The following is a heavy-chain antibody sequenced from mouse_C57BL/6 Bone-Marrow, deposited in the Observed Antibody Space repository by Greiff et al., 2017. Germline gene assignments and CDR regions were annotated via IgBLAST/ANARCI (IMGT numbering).Heavy chain of an antibody. CDR2: IYPRSGNT. V-gene: IGHV1-81*01. J-gene: IGHJ2*01. Sequence: QVQLQQSGAELARPGASVKLSCKASGYTFTSYGISWVKQRPGQGLEWIGEIYPRSGNTYYNEKFKGKATLTADKSSSTAYMELRSLTSEDSAVYFCARWNYGSSYENYWGQGTTLTVSS. CDR3: ARWNYGSSYENY. D-gene: IGHD1-1*01. CDR1: GYTFTSYG.